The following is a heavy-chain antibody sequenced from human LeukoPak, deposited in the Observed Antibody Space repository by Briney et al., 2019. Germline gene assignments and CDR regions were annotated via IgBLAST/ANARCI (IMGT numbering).Heavy chain of an antibody. CDR2: IYYSGTT. CDR1: GDSISSYY. J-gene: IGHJ4*02. CDR3: VRESYSRYFDY. V-gene: IGHV4-59*01. Sequence: KTSETLSLTCTVSGDSISSYYCDWIRQPPGKGLEWIGYIYYSGTTNYNPSLKSRVTISVDTSKNQSSLKLSSVTAADTAVYYCVRESYSRYFDYWGQGSLVTVSS. D-gene: IGHD4-11*01.